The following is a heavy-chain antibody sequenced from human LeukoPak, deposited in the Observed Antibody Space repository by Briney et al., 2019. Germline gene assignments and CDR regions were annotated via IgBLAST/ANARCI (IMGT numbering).Heavy chain of an antibody. V-gene: IGHV3-21*01. J-gene: IGHJ4*02. Sequence: GGSLRLSCAASGFTFSSYTMNWVRQAPGKGLEWVSSISSSSSYIYYADSVKGRFTISRDNAKNSLYLQMNSLRAEDTAVYFCANSRGPFDYWGQGTLVTVSS. CDR1: GFTFSSYT. CDR2: ISSSSSYI. CDR3: ANSRGPFDY.